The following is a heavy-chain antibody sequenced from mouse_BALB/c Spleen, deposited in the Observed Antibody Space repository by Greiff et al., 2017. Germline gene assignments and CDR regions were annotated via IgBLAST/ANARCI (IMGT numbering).Heavy chain of an antibody. CDR3: ARALYYGSSWYFDV. Sequence: VQLQQSGPQLVRPGASVKISCKASGYSFTSYWMHWVKQRPGQGLEWIGMIDPSDSETRLNQKFKDKATLTVDKSSSTAYMQLSSPTSEDSAVYYCARALYYGSSWYFDVWGAGTTVTVSS. V-gene: IGHV1S126*01. CDR2: IDPSDSET. CDR1: GYSFTSYW. D-gene: IGHD1-1*01. J-gene: IGHJ1*01.